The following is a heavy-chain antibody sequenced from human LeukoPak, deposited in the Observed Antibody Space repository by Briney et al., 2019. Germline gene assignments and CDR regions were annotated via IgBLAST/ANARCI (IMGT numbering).Heavy chain of an antibody. D-gene: IGHD3-10*01. CDR3: ARDVEYYYGSGSYYRFDY. V-gene: IGHV1-18*01. CDR2: ISAYNGNT. J-gene: IGHJ4*02. Sequence: ASVKVSCKASGYTFTSYGISWVRQAPGQGLEWMGWISAYNGNTNYAQKLQGRVTMTTDTSTSTAYMELRSLRSDDTAVHYCARDVEYYYGSGSYYRFDYWGRGTLVTVSS. CDR1: GYTFTSYG.